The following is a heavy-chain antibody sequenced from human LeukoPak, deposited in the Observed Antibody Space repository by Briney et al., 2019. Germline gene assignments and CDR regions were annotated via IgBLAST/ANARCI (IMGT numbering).Heavy chain of an antibody. J-gene: IGHJ4*02. CDR3: ASGWNGGVITPEYYFDY. D-gene: IGHD3-16*01. V-gene: IGHV3-11*01. CDR1: GFTFSDYY. CDR2: ISSSGSTI. Sequence: GGSLRLSCAASGFTFSDYYMSWIRQAPGKGLEWVSYISSSGSTIYYADSVKGRFTISRDNAKNSLYLQMNSLRAEDTAVYHCASGWNGGVITPEYYFDYWGQGTLVTVSS.